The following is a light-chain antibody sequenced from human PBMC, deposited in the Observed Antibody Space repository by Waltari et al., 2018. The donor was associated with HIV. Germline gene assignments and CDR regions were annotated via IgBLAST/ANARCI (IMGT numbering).Light chain of an antibody. Sequence: SALTQPASVSGSPGQSITISCTGTNRDVGRYNLVSWYQQHPGKAPKLMIYEDSKRPSGISNRFSGSKSGNTASLTISGLQAEDEAEYFCCSYAGTITPYVFGIGTKVTVL. CDR3: CSYAGTITPYV. V-gene: IGLV2-23*01. CDR1: NRDVGRYNL. CDR2: EDS. J-gene: IGLJ1*01.